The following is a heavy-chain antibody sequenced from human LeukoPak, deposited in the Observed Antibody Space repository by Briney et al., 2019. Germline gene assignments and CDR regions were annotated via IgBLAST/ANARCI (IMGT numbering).Heavy chain of an antibody. CDR1: GDSISNSNYY. CDR3: ARPAVAGTPFEY. J-gene: IGHJ4*02. D-gene: IGHD6-19*01. V-gene: IGHV4-39*01. CDR2: NYYSRIT. Sequence: SETLSLTCTVSGDSISNSNYYWAWIRQPPGKGLEWVGTNYYSRITYYNPSLKSRVAISADTSKNQFSLRLTSVTAADTAMYYCARPAVAGTPFEYWGQGTPVTVSS.